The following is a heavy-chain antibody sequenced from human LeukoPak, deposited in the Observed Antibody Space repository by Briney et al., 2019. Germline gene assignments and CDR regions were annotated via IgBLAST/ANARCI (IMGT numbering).Heavy chain of an antibody. J-gene: IGHJ4*02. CDR2: ISASSGTT. D-gene: IGHD2-2*01. Sequence: GGSLRLSCAASGFTFSSYGMHWVRQAPGKGLEWLSYISASSGTTFYTDSVKGRFTISRDNAKNSLSLQMNSLRAEDTAVYYCAANIVVVPAPDYWGQGTLVTVSS. CDR3: AANIVVVPAPDY. CDR1: GFTFSSYG. V-gene: IGHV3-48*01.